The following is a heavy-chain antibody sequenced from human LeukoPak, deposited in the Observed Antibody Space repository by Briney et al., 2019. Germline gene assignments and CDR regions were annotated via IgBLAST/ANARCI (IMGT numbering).Heavy chain of an antibody. V-gene: IGHV3-30*18. CDR3: AKGGYGDYKYFQH. CDR1: GFTFSSYG. CDR2: ISYDGSNK. J-gene: IGHJ1*01. D-gene: IGHD4-17*01. Sequence: GGSLRLSCAASGFTFSSYGMHWVRQAPGKGLEWVAVISYDGSNKYYADSVKGRFTTSRDNSKNTLYLQMNSLRAEDTAVYYCAKGGYGDYKYFQHWGQGTLVTVSS.